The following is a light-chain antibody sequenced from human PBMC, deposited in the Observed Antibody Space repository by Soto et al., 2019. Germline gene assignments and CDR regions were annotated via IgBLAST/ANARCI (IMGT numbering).Light chain of an antibody. CDR1: QGIGTY. CDR3: QQVNSYPQT. V-gene: IGKV1-9*01. Sequence: IPLTQSPSSPSASVGDRVTLSCRASQGIGTYLAWYQQKPGKAPKLLIYAAFTLHSGVPARFSGSRSGTDFTLTISSLQPEDFATYYCQQVNSYPQTFGQGTRLEIK. CDR2: AAF. J-gene: IGKJ5*01.